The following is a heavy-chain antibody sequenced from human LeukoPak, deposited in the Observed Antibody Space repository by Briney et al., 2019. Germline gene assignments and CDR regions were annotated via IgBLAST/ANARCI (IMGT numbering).Heavy chain of an antibody. V-gene: IGHV1-3*01. J-gene: IGHJ4*02. CDR3: ASARGGNFDFVG. CDR1: GYTFTSHA. CDR2: INAGNGNT. Sequence: ASVKVSCKASGYTFTSHAMHWVRQAPGQSLEWMGWINAGNGNTKYSQKFQGRVIITRDTSASTAYMELSSLRSEDTAVYYCASARGGNFDFVGWGQGTLVTVSS. D-gene: IGHD3-9*01.